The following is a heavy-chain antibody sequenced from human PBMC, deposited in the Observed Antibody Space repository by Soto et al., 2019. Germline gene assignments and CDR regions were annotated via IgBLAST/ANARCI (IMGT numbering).Heavy chain of an antibody. Sequence: QVQLQQWGAGLLKPSETLSLTCAVYGGSFSGYYWSWIRQPPGKGLEWIGEINHSGSTNYNPSPKSRVTISVDTSKNQFSLKLSSVTAADTAVYYCARGLRERWAILSVPAAKVEGMDVWGQGTTVTVSS. V-gene: IGHV4-34*01. D-gene: IGHD2-2*01. CDR1: GGSFSGYY. J-gene: IGHJ6*02. CDR3: ARGLRERWAILSVPAAKVEGMDV. CDR2: INHSGST.